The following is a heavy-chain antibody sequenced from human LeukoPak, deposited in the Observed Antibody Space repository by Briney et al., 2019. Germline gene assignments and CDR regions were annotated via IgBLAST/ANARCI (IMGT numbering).Heavy chain of an antibody. CDR1: GYSSTSYW. V-gene: IGHV5-51*01. CDR2: IYPDDSDT. D-gene: IGHD3-22*01. Sequence: GESLKISCKGSGYSSTSYWIGWVRQMPGKGLEWMGTIYPDDSDTRYSPSFQGQVTISADKSINTAYLQWSSLKASDTAMYYCARLYYHASDYPDYWGQGTLVTVSS. J-gene: IGHJ4*02. CDR3: ARLYYHASDYPDY.